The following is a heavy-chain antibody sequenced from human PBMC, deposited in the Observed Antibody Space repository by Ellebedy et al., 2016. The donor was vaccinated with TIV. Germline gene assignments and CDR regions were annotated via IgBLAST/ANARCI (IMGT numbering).Heavy chain of an antibody. Sequence: SVKVSCXASVGTFNNFDINWVRQAPGQGLEWMGRIIPLVDVPNYAQKLQGGVTITADKSTRTAYMELSSLRSEDTAVYYSARRLDRTDAFDIWGQGTMVTVSS. V-gene: IGHV1-69*04. CDR1: VGTFNNFD. J-gene: IGHJ3*02. CDR2: IIPLVDVP. CDR3: ARRLDRTDAFDI. D-gene: IGHD1-1*01.